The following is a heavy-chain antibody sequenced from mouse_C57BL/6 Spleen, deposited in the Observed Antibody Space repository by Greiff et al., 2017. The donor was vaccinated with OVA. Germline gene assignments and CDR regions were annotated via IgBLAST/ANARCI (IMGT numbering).Heavy chain of an antibody. Sequence: QVQLQQPGAELVRPGSSVKLSCKASGYTFTSYWMDWVKQRPGQGLEWIGNIYPSDSETHYNQKFKDKATLTVDKSSSTAYMQLSSLTSEDSAVYYCAREGTTEVAEDWGQGTTLTVSS. V-gene: IGHV1-61*01. J-gene: IGHJ2*01. CDR2: IYPSDSET. D-gene: IGHD1-1*01. CDR3: AREGTTEVAED. CDR1: GYTFTSYW.